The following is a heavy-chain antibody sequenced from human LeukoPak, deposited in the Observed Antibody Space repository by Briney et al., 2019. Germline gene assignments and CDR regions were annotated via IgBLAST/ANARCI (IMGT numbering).Heavy chain of an antibody. CDR2: ISAYNGNT. CDR1: GYTFTSYG. CDR3: ARDARRLDYGVQNDY. D-gene: IGHD4-17*01. J-gene: IGHJ4*02. Sequence: ASVKVSCTASGYTFTSYGISWVRQAPGQGLEWMGWISAYNGNTNYAQKLQGRVTMTTDTSTSTAYMELRSLRSDDTAVYYCARDARRLDYGVQNDYWGQGTLVTVSS. V-gene: IGHV1-18*01.